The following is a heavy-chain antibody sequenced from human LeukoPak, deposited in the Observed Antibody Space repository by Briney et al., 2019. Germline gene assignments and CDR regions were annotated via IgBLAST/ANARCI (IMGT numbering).Heavy chain of an antibody. CDR2: INHSGST. V-gene: IGHV4-34*01. D-gene: IGHD1-26*01. CDR3: ARRRLVGGYAFDI. Sequence: SETLSLTCAVYGGSFSGYYWSWIRQPPGKGLEWIGEINHSGSTNYNPSLKSRVTISVDTSKNQFSLRLSSVTATDTAVYYCARRRLVGGYAFDIWGQGTKVTVSS. CDR1: GGSFSGYY. J-gene: IGHJ3*02.